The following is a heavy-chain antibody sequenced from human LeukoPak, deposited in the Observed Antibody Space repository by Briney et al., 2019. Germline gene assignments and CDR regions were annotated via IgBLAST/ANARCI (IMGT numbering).Heavy chain of an antibody. CDR1: GSTFSSYS. CDR3: ARDLNLGDFWSGSFDP. Sequence: PGGSLRLSCAASGSTFSSYSMNWVRQAPGKGLEWVSSISSSSSYIYYADSVKGRFTISRDNAKNSLYLQMNSLRAEDTAVYYCARDLNLGDFWSGSFDPWGQGTLVTVSS. CDR2: ISSSSSYI. V-gene: IGHV3-21*01. J-gene: IGHJ5*02. D-gene: IGHD3-3*01.